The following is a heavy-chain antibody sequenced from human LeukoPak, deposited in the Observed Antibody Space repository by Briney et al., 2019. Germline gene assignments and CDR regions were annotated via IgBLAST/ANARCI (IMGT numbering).Heavy chain of an antibody. V-gene: IGHV4-39*01. CDR2: IYDSGST. D-gene: IGHD1-26*01. Sequence: SETLSLTCTVSRGSISSSSYYWGWIRQPPGRGLEWIGSIYDSGSTYYNPSLKSRVTISADTSKSQFSLKLSSVTAADTAVYYCARHTYYVQGYCGQGTLVTVSS. J-gene: IGHJ4*02. CDR1: RGSISSSSYY. CDR3: ARHTYYVQGY.